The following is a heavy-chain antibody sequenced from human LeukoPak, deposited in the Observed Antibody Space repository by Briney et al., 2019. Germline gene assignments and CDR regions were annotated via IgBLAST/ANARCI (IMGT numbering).Heavy chain of an antibody. J-gene: IGHJ4*02. CDR2: IYYSGTT. V-gene: IGHV4-59*01. D-gene: IGHD6-13*01. CDR1: GGSISSYY. Sequence: SETLSLTCTVSGGSISSYYWSWIRQPPGKGLEWIGYIYYSGTTNYNPSLKSRVTISVDTSKNQFSLKLSSVTAADTAVYYCVRGVYIAAAQYAYWGQGTLVTVSS. CDR3: VRGVYIAAAQYAY.